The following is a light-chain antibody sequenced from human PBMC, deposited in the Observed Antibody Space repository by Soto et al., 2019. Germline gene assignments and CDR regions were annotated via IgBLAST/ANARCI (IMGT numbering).Light chain of an antibody. Sequence: QSVLTQPPSVSGAPGQRVTISCTGSSSNIGAGYDVHWYQQLPGTAPKLLIYGNTNRPSGVPDRFSGSKSGTSASLAVTGLQAEDEADYYGQSYDNSLSGSGVFGGGTKLTVL. CDR1: SSNIGAGYD. CDR3: QSYDNSLSGSGV. J-gene: IGLJ2*01. V-gene: IGLV1-40*01. CDR2: GNT.